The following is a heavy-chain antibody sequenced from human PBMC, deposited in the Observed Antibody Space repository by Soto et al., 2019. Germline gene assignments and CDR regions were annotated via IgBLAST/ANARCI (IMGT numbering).Heavy chain of an antibody. V-gene: IGHV1-8*01. CDR1: GYTFTSYD. Sequence: ASVKVSCKASGYTFTSYDINWVRQATGEGLEWMGWMNPNSGNTGYAQKFKGRVTMTRNTSISTAYMELSSLRSEDTAVYYCARGLGSDCGGDCYSDYWGQASLVTVTS. CDR3: ARGLGSDCGGDCYSDY. D-gene: IGHD2-21*02. J-gene: IGHJ4*02. CDR2: MNPNSGNT.